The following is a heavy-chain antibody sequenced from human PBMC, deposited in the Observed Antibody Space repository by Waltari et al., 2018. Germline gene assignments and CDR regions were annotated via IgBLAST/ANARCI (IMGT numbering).Heavy chain of an antibody. D-gene: IGHD3-16*01. J-gene: IGHJ3*02. CDR3: ARDRAWGAFDI. CDR1: GGSISSYY. CDR2: IYYSGST. V-gene: IGHV4-59*01. Sequence: QVQLQASGPGLVKPSETLSLTCTVSGGSISSYYWSWIRQPPGKGLEWIGYIYYSGSTNYNPSLKSRVTISVDTSKNQFSLKLSSVTAADTAVYYCARDRAWGAFDIWGQGTMVTVSS.